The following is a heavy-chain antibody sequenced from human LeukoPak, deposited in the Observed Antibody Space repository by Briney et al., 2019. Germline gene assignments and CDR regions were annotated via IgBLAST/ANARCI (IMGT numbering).Heavy chain of an antibody. CDR2: IYSDGGT. V-gene: IGHV3-53*01. CDR1: GFTVSSNY. J-gene: IGHJ3*02. Sequence: GGSLRLSCAASGFTVSSNYMSWVRQAPGKGLEWVSLIYSDGGTYYADSVKGRFTISRDISKNTLYLQVNSLTAEDTAVYYCARVTGSSPTFNIWGQGTMVTVSS. CDR3: ARVTGSSPTFNI. D-gene: IGHD1-26*01.